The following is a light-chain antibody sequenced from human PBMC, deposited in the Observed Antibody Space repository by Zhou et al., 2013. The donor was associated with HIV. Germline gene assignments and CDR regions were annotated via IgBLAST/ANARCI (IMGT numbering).Light chain of an antibody. CDR1: QGLTSY. Sequence: IRITQSPSSLSASSGDRVTITCRASQGLTSYLAWYQQKPGKAPKLLIYAASTLQSGVPSRFSGSGFGTDFTLTISSLQPEDFATYYCQQLNSYPPTFGGGTKVGI. J-gene: IGKJ4*01. V-gene: IGKV1-8*01. CDR3: QQLNSYPPT. CDR2: AAS.